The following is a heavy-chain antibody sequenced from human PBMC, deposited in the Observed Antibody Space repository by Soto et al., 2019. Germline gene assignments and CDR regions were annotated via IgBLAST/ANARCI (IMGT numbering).Heavy chain of an antibody. CDR3: AKKGLGSLATYCTTGDCHYAFDV. Sequence: EVQLLESGGGLVRPGGSLRLSCGASGFTFYNYAMNWVRRAPGKRMELVSTISGGGDGTDYADAGKGRFTISRDNSRNTVYLQMNSLRAEDTAVYYCAKKGLGSLATYCTTGDCHYAFDVWGQGTLVTVSS. J-gene: IGHJ3*01. CDR2: ISGGGDGT. CDR1: GFTFYNYA. D-gene: IGHD2-8*01. V-gene: IGHV3-23*01.